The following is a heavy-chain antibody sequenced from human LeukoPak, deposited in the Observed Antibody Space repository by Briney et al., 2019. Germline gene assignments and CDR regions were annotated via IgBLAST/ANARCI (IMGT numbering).Heavy chain of an antibody. V-gene: IGHV3-30*18. D-gene: IGHD5-12*01. J-gene: IGHJ4*02. Sequence: GRSLRLSCAASGFIFSNYGMHWVRQAPDNGLEWVAVISYDGSYTYYADSVKGRFTISRDNSKNTLYLQMSSLRADDTAVYYCAKVQRQFSAYALGDFDYWGQGTLVTVSS. CDR3: AKVQRQFSAYALGDFDY. CDR2: ISYDGSYT. CDR1: GFIFSNYG.